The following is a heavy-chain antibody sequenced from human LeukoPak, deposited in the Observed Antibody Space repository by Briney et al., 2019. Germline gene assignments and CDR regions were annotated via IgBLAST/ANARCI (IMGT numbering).Heavy chain of an antibody. Sequence: SETLSLTCTVSGGSISSYYWSWIRQPPGKGLEWIGYIYYSGSTNYNPSLKSRVTISVDTSKNQFSLKLSSVTAADTAVYYCARWGESRYFNYWGQGTLVTVSS. CDR3: ARWGESRYFNY. V-gene: IGHV4-59*08. CDR1: GGSISSYY. CDR2: IYYSGST. D-gene: IGHD3-16*01. J-gene: IGHJ4*02.